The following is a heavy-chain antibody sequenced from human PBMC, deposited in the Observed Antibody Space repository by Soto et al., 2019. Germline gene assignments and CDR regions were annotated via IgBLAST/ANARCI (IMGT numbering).Heavy chain of an antibody. Sequence: SETLSLTCTVSGGSILNGGHYWTWIRQHPGKGLEWIGKIFFSGNTHYNPALKSRLTFSVDTAKNQFSLRLTSVTAADTATYFCARDNYGSMLDYWGPGTLVPVSS. J-gene: IGHJ4*02. D-gene: IGHD4-17*01. V-gene: IGHV4-31*03. CDR1: GGSILNGGHY. CDR2: IFFSGNT. CDR3: ARDNYGSMLDY.